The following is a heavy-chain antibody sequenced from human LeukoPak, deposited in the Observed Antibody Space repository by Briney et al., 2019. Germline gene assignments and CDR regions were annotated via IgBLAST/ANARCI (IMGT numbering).Heavy chain of an antibody. CDR1: GYTFSGYY. V-gene: IGHV1-2*06. D-gene: IGHD6-13*01. CDR3: ARGYGSSWYYFDY. Sequence: ASVKVSCKASGYTFSGYYMHWVRQAPGQGLEWMGRINPNSGDTNYAQKFQGRVTVTRDTSIGTAYMELSRLRSDDTAVYYCARGYGSSWYYFDYWGQGTLVTVSS. CDR2: INPNSGDT. J-gene: IGHJ4*02.